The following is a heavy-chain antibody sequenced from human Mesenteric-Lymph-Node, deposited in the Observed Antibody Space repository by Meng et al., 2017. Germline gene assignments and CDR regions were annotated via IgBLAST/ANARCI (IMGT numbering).Heavy chain of an antibody. D-gene: IGHD3-10*01. Sequence: GGSLRLSCVASEVSVRSDFMSWVRQAPGKGLECVSLISMEGDIYYADSVKGRFTISRDNSKNTLYLQMNSLRTEETAVYYCARGRGGYWGQGTLVTVSS. CDR1: EVSVRSDF. V-gene: IGHV3-66*02. J-gene: IGHJ4*02. CDR3: ARGRGGY. CDR2: ISMEGDI.